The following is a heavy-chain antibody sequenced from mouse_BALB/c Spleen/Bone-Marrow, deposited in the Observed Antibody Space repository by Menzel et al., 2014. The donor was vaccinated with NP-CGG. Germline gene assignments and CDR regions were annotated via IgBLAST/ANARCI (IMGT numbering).Heavy chain of an antibody. D-gene: IGHD1-1*01. V-gene: IGHV14-3*02. Sequence: VQLQQSGAELVKPGASVKLSCTASGFNIKDTYMHWVKQRPEQGLEWIGRIDPANGNTKYDPKFQGKATITADTSSNTAYLQLSSLTSEDTAVYYCATYYYGSSYGFVYWSQGTLITVSA. CDR3: ATYYYGSSYGFVY. J-gene: IGHJ3*01. CDR1: GFNIKDTY. CDR2: IDPANGNT.